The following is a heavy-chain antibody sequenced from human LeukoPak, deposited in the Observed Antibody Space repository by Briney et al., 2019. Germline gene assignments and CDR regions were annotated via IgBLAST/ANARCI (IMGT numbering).Heavy chain of an antibody. CDR1: GYTFIGYY. V-gene: IGHV1-2*02. Sequence: ASVKVSCKASGYTFIGYYMHWVRQAPGQGLEWMGWISSQRGRTNYAQKFQGRVTMTRDTSISTAYMELSRLRSDDTAVYYCARDLYYDSSGPAGDYYCGMDVWGQGTTVTVSS. CDR3: ARDLYYDSSGPAGDYYCGMDV. D-gene: IGHD3-22*01. CDR2: ISSQRGRT. J-gene: IGHJ6*02.